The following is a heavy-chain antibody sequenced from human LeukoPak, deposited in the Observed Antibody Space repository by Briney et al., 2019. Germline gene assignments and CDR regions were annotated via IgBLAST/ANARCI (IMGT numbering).Heavy chain of an antibody. J-gene: IGHJ4*02. CDR2: INWNGGST. D-gene: IGHD3-22*01. Sequence: PGGSLRLSCAASGFTFSSYGMSWVRQAPGKGLEWVSGINWNGGSTGYADSVKGRFTISRDNAKNSLYLQMNSLRAEDTAVYYCARGPDYYDSSGYYTNWGQGTLVTVSS. CDR1: GFTFSSYG. V-gene: IGHV3-20*04. CDR3: ARGPDYYDSSGYYTN.